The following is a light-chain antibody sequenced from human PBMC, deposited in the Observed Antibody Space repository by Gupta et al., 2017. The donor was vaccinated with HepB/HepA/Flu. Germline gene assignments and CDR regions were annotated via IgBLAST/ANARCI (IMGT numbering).Light chain of an antibody. CDR2: GAS. Sequence: EIVLTQSPATLSLSPGERATLSCRASQSVSSYLAWYQQKPGQAPRLLIYGASNRATGIPARFSGSGSGTDFTLTISSLEPEDFAVYYCQQRSKWPYTFGQGTKLEIK. V-gene: IGKV3-11*01. J-gene: IGKJ2*01. CDR1: QSVSSY. CDR3: QQRSKWPYT.